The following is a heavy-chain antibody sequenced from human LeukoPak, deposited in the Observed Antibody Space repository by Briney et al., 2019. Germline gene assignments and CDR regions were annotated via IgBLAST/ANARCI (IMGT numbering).Heavy chain of an antibody. CDR1: GFIFSSYG. CDR2: ISNDGNNK. J-gene: IGHJ4*02. V-gene: IGHV3-30*18. Sequence: GGSPRLSCAASGFIFSSYGMNWVRQAPGKGLEWVAVISNDGNNKYYADSVKGRFTISRDNSKNTLYLQMNSLRAEDAAVYYCAKDGYYGSGTYPDYWGQGTLVTVSS. D-gene: IGHD3-10*01. CDR3: AKDGYYGSGTYPDY.